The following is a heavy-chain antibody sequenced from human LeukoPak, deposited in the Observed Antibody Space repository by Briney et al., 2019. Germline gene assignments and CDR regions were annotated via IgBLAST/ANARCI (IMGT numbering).Heavy chain of an antibody. CDR3: ARDGVTYYYDSSGYSPLDY. V-gene: IGHV3-21*01. J-gene: IGHJ4*02. CDR1: GFTFSSYS. D-gene: IGHD3-22*01. Sequence: PGGSLRLSCAASGFTFSSYSMNWVRQAPGKGLEWVSSISSSSSYIYYADSVKGRFTISRDNAKNSLYLQMNSLRAEDTAVYYCARDGVTYYYDSSGYSPLDYWGQGTLVTVSS. CDR2: ISSSSSYI.